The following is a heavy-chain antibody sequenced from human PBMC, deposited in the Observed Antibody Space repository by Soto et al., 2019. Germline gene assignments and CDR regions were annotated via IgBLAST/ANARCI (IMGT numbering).Heavy chain of an antibody. CDR3: ARGQGWNYYYYYYMDV. V-gene: IGHV4-34*01. CDR1: GGSFSGYY. CDR2: INHSGST. Sequence: SETLSLTCAVYGGSFSGYYWSWIRQPPGKGLEWIGEINHSGSTNYNPSLKSRVTISVDTSKTQFSLKRSSGTAADTAVYYCARGQGWNYYYYYYMDVWGKGTTVTVSS. J-gene: IGHJ6*03. D-gene: IGHD1-1*01.